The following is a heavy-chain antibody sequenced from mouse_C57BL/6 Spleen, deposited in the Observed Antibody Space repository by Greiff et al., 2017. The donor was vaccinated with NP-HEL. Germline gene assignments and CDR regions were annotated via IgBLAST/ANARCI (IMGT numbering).Heavy chain of an antibody. V-gene: IGHV1-82*01. D-gene: IGHD1-1*01. CDR2: IYPGDGDT. CDR3: ARLDYGSSYQYYFDY. J-gene: IGHJ2*01. CDR1: GYAFSSSW. Sequence: VQLQQSGPELVKPGASVKISCKASGYAFSSSWMNWVKQRPGKGLEWIGRIYPGDGDTNYNGKFKGKATLTADKSSSTAYMQLSSLTSEDSAVYFCARLDYGSSYQYYFDYWGQGTTLTVSS.